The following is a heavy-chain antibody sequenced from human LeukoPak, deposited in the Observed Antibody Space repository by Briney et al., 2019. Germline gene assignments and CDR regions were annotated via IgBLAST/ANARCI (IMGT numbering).Heavy chain of an antibody. CDR3: AKSDTPWGSWYYFDY. CDR2: ITNSGAST. CDR1: GFTLSNYG. D-gene: IGHD6-13*01. V-gene: IGHV3-23*01. Sequence: GGSLRLSCAASGFTLSNYGMSWVRQAPGKGPEWVSSITNSGASTYYADSVKGRFTISRDNSKNTLYLQMNSLRAEDTAVYYCAKSDTPWGSWYYFDYWGQGTLVTVSS. J-gene: IGHJ4*02.